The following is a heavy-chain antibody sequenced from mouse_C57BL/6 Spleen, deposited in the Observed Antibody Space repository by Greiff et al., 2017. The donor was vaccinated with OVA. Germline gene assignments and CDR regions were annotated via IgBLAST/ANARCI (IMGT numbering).Heavy chain of an antibody. CDR3: ARHSNGLFDY. J-gene: IGHJ2*01. V-gene: IGHV7-3*01. CDR1: GFTFTDYY. CDR2: IRNKANGYTT. Sequence: EVKLVESGGGLVQPGGSLSLSCAASGFTFTDYYMSWVRQPPGKALEWLGFIRNKANGYTTEYSASVKGRFTISRDNSQSILYLQMNALRAEDSATYYCARHSNGLFDYWGQGTTLTVSS. D-gene: IGHD3-1*01.